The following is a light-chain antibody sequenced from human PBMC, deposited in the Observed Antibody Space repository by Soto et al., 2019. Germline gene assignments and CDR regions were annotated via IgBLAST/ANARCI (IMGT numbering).Light chain of an antibody. CDR1: ESLLHSNGYNY. Sequence: DLVMTQSPLSLPVTPGEPASISCRSSESLLHSNGYNYLDWYLQKPGQSPQPLIFLGSNRASGVPDRFSGSGSGTDFTLKISRVEAEDVGVYYCMQALQTPWTFGQGTKVDIK. J-gene: IGKJ1*01. V-gene: IGKV2-28*01. CDR3: MQALQTPWT. CDR2: LGS.